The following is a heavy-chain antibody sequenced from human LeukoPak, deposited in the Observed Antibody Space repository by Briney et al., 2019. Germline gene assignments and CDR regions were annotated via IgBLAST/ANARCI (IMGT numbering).Heavy chain of an antibody. CDR2: INTDGSTT. D-gene: IGHD3-10*01. J-gene: IGHJ4*02. CDR1: GFTFSNYW. V-gene: IGHV3-74*01. CDR3: ARAADYYASGIFY. Sequence: TGGSLRLSCAASGFTFSNYWMHWVRQAPGKGLVWVSRINTDGSTTTYADSVKGRFTISRDNAKNTLYLQMNSLRAEETAVYFCARAADYYASGIFYWGQGTLVTVSS.